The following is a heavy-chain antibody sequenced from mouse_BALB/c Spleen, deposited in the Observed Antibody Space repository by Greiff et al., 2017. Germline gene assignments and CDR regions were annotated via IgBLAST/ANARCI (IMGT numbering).Heavy chain of an antibody. J-gene: IGHJ1*01. Sequence: VQLQQSGAELAKPGASVKMSCKASGYTFTSYWMHWVKQRPGQGLEWIGYINPSTGYTEYNQKFKDKATLTADKSSSTAYMQLSSLTSEDSAVYYCARRTTATSYWYFDVWGAGTTVTVSS. D-gene: IGHD1-2*01. CDR1: GYTFTSYW. V-gene: IGHV1-7*01. CDR3: ARRTTATSYWYFDV. CDR2: INPSTGYT.